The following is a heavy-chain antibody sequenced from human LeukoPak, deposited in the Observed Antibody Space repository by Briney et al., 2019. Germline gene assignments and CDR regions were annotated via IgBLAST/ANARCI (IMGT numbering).Heavy chain of an antibody. CDR1: GLTFSSYA. CDR3: AKGSSSWYENWFDP. Sequence: GGSLRLSCAASGLTFSSYAMSWIPQAPGEGLVWVSAISGSGGRTLYADSEERRFNLSIDNSKNTLYLQMISLRAEDTAVYYCAKGSSSWYENWFDPWGQGTLVTVSS. CDR2: ISGSGGRT. J-gene: IGHJ5*02. D-gene: IGHD6-13*01. V-gene: IGHV3-23*01.